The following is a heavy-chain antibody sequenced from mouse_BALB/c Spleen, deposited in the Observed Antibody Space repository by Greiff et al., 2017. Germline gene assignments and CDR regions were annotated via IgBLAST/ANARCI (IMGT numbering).Heavy chain of an antibody. Sequence: VQGVESGAELMKPGASVKISCKATGYTFSSYWIEWVKQRPGHGLEWIGEILPGSGSTNYNEKFKGKATFTADTSSNTAYMQLSSLTSEDSAVYYCARRDYGSSYRFAYWGQGTLVTGSA. J-gene: IGHJ3*01. CDR3: ARRDYGSSYRFAY. V-gene: IGHV1-9*01. CDR1: GYTFSSYW. CDR2: ILPGSGST. D-gene: IGHD1-1*01.